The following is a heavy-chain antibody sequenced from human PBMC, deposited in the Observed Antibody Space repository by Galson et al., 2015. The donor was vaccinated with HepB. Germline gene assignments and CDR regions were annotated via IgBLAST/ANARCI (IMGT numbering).Heavy chain of an antibody. V-gene: IGHV3-48*02. J-gene: IGHJ6*02. CDR2: ISSSSSTI. Sequence: SLRLSCAASGFTFSSYSMNWVRQAPGKGLEWVSYISSSSSTIYYADSEKGRFTISRDNAKNSLYLQMNSLRDEDTAVYYCARDLEDYDSSGYYYYYGMDVWGQGTTVTVSS. CDR1: GFTFSSYS. D-gene: IGHD3-22*01. CDR3: ARDLEDYDSSGYYYYYGMDV.